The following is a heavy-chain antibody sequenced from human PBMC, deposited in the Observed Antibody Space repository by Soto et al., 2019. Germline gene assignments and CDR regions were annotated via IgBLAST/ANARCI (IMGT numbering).Heavy chain of an antibody. D-gene: IGHD4-4*01. CDR2: IYWDDDK. CDR3: AHSTYSTEYYYYYYMDV. V-gene: IGHV2-5*02. Sequence: SGPTLVNPTQTLTLTCTFSGFSRITSGLGVGWIRQPPGKALEWLALIYWDDDKRYSPSLKSRLTITKDTSKNQVVLTMTNMDPVDTATYYCAHSTYSTEYYYYYYMDVWGKGTTVTVSS. J-gene: IGHJ6*03. CDR1: GFSRITSGLG.